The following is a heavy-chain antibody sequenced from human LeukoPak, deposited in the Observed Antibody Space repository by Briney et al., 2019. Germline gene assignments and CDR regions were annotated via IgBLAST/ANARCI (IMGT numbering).Heavy chain of an antibody. CDR1: GFTFSSYS. Sequence: PGGSLRLSCAASGFTFSSYSMNWVRQAPGKGLEWVSSISSSSSYIYYADSVKGRFTISRDNAKNSLYLQMNSLRAEDTAVYYCARDFFETTVMSITHWGQGTLVTVSS. D-gene: IGHD4-17*01. CDR2: ISSSSSYI. V-gene: IGHV3-21*01. CDR3: ARDFFETTVMSITH. J-gene: IGHJ4*02.